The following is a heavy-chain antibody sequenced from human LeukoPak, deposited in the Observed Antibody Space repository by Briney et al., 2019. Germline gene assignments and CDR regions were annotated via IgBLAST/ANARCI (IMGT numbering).Heavy chain of an antibody. D-gene: IGHD3-3*01. J-gene: IGHJ4*02. CDR1: GFTFSSYS. CDR3: AGTIFGVAAPFDY. V-gene: IGHV3-21*01. CDR2: ISSSSSYI. Sequence: PGGSLRLSCAAPGFTFSSYSMNWVRQAPGKGLEWVSSISSSSSYIYYADSEKGRFTISRDNAKNSLYLQMNSLRAEDTAVYYCAGTIFGVAAPFDYWGQGTLVTVSS.